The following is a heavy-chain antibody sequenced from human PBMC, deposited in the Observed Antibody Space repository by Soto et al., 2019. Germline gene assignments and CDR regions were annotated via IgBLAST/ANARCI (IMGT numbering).Heavy chain of an antibody. V-gene: IGHV4-39*01. CDR3: GRRAYCYASSEYPTDY. J-gene: IGHJ4*02. D-gene: IGHD3-22*01. CDR2: SYYSGTT. Sequence: SETLSLTCTVSGASMNSSGYYWGWLRQPPGKGLEWIGSSYYSGTTYYNPSLQSRVTISVDRSKNQFSLRLNSVTAADTAVYYCGRRAYCYASSEYPTDYWGQGTLVTVSS. CDR1: GASMNSSGYY.